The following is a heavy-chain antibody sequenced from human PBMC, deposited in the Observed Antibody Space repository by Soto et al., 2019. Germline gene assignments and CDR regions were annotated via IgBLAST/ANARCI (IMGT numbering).Heavy chain of an antibody. CDR3: ARASGSSYWFDP. J-gene: IGHJ5*02. D-gene: IGHD1-26*01. Sequence: SVKVSCKASGGTFSSYAISWVRQAPGQGLEWMGGIIAIFSTADYAQKFQGRVTITADESTSTAYMELRSLRSDDTAVYYCARASGSSYWFDPWGQGTLVTVSS. CDR2: IIAIFSTA. CDR1: GGTFSSYA. V-gene: IGHV1-69*13.